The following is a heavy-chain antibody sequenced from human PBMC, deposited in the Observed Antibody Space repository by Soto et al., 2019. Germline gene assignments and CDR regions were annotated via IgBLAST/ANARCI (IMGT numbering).Heavy chain of an antibody. CDR1: GVTFSSYS. J-gene: IGHJ4*02. D-gene: IGHD3-16*01. V-gene: IGHV3-21*02. Sequence: EVQLVESGGGLVKPGGSLRLSCAASGVTFSSYSMRWVRQAPGKGLEWVSSISGDSSDIYYTDSVKGRFTISRDNAKNSLYLQMNSLRVEDTAMYYCARAGLGDFNYWGQGTLVTVSS. CDR3: ARAGLGDFNY. CDR2: ISGDSSDI.